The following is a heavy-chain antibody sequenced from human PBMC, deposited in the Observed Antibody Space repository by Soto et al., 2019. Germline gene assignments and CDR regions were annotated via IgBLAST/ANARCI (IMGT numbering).Heavy chain of an antibody. D-gene: IGHD6-13*01. CDR3: ARRLLLIYSSSGYCDY. V-gene: IGHV1-18*01. J-gene: IGHJ4*02. CDR1: GYTFTSYG. Sequence: ASVKVSCKASGYTFTSYGISWVRQAPGQGLEWMGWISAYNGNTNYAQKLQGRVTMTTDTSTSTAYMELRSLRSDDTAVYYCARRLLLIYSSSGYCDYWGQGTLVTVSS. CDR2: ISAYNGNT.